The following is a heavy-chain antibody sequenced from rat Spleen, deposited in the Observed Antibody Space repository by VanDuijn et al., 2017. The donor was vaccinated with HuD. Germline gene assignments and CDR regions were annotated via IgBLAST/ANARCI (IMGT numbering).Heavy chain of an antibody. CDR1: GFTFSDYY. CDR2: ISPSGGST. D-gene: IGHD1-2*01. Sequence: EVQLVESDGGLVQPGRSLELSCAASGFTFSDYYMAWVRQAPTKGLECVASISPSGGSTYYRDSVKGRFTVSRDNAKSTLYLQMDSLRSEDTATFYCTRHFSPADYYSSFPVLYWGQGTLVTVSS. J-gene: IGHJ3*01. CDR3: TRHFSPADYYSSFPVLY. V-gene: IGHV5-25*01.